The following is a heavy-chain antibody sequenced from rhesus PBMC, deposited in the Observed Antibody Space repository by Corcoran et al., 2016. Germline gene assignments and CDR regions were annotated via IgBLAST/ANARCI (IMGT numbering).Heavy chain of an antibody. CDR2: INPYNGNT. J-gene: IGHJ4*01. V-gene: IGHV1S2*01. Sequence: QVQLVQSGAEVKKPGSSVTVSCKASGYTFTDYYMHWVRQAPRHGLEWMGWINPYNGNTKDAQKFQGRVTMTRDTSTSTAYMELSSLRAEDTAVYYCARENNIWTGFSYWGQGVLVTVSS. D-gene: IGHD3-3*01. CDR1: GYTFTDYY. CDR3: ARENNIWTGFSY.